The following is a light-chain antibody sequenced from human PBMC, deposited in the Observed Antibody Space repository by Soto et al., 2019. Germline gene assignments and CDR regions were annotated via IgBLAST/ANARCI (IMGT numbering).Light chain of an antibody. CDR3: HQTFCTRSWT. J-gene: IGKJ1*01. Sequence: DIQMTQSPSSLSASVGDRVTITCRASQSISSYLNWYQHKPGKAPKLLIYAASSLQSGVPSRFSGGGSGTHFTLTISTLQPEDFATYYCHQTFCTRSWTFGQGTKVEIK. CDR2: AAS. CDR1: QSISSY. V-gene: IGKV1-39*01.